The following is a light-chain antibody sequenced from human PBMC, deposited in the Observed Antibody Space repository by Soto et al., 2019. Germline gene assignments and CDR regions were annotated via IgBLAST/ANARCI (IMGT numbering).Light chain of an antibody. J-gene: IGLJ1*01. V-gene: IGLV2-14*01. CDR3: SSYTSSSPLYV. CDR2: EVS. CDR1: SSDVGGYNY. Sequence: QSALTQPASVSGSPGQSITISCTGSSSDVGGYNYVSWYQQYPGKAPKVMIYEVSNRPSGVSNRFSGSKSGTTASLTISGLQAEDEADSYCSSYTSSSPLYVFGTGTKVPVL.